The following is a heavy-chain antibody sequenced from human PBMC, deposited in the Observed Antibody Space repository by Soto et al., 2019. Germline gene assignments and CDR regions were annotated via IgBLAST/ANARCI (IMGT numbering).Heavy chain of an antibody. D-gene: IGHD2-2*01. CDR2: IYYSGST. Sequence: PSETLSLTCTVSGGSISSYYWSWIRQPPGKGLEWIGYIYYSGSTNYNPSLKSRVTISVDTSKNQFSLKLSSVTAADTAVYYCARGGPYCSSTSCYYSWGQGTLVTVSS. J-gene: IGHJ5*02. V-gene: IGHV4-59*01. CDR3: ARGGPYCSSTSCYYS. CDR1: GGSISSYY.